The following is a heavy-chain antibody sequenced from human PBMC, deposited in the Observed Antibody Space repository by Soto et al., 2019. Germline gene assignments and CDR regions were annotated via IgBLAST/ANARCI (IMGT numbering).Heavy chain of an antibody. CDR3: ARGMGLQRWTLALDY. CDR2: IIPIFGTA. D-gene: IGHD5-18*01. V-gene: IGHV1-69*13. CDR1: GGTFRSYA. J-gene: IGHJ4*02. Sequence: SVKVSCKASGGTFRSYAISWVRQAPGQGLEWMGGIIPIFGTANYAQKFQGRVTITADESTSTAYMEMSSLRSEDTAVYYCARGMGLQRWTLALDYWGQGTLVTVSS.